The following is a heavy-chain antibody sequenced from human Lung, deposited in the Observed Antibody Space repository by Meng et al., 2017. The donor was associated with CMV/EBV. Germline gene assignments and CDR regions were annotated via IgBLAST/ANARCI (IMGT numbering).Heavy chain of an antibody. CDR2: IYYSGST. CDR3: ARDLGYCSSTSCYYYYGMDV. Sequence: GSLRLXCTVSGGSISSYYWSWIRQPPGKGLEWIGYIYYSGSTNYNPSLKSRVTISVDTSKNQFSLKLSSVTAADTAVYYCARDLGYCSSTSCYYYYGMDVWGQGXTVTGSS. CDR1: GGSISSYY. D-gene: IGHD2-2*01. V-gene: IGHV4-59*01. J-gene: IGHJ6*02.